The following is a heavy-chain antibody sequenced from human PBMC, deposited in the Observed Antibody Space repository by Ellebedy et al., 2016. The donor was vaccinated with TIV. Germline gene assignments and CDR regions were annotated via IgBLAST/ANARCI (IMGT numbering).Heavy chain of an antibody. CDR2: ISSSSSYT. D-gene: IGHD6-6*01. CDR3: ARDRILRRSIAARGLDY. CDR1: GFTFSDYY. V-gene: IGHV3-11*06. Sequence: GGSLRLSCAASGFTFSDYYMSWIRQAPGKGLEWVSYISSSSSYTNYADSVKGRFTISRDNAKNSLYLQMNSLRAEDTAVYYCARDRILRRSIAARGLDYWGQGTLVTVSS. J-gene: IGHJ4*02.